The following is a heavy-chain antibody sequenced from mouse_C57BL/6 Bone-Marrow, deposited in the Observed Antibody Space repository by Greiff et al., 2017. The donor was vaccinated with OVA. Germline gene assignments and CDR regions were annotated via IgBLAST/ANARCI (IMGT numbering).Heavy chain of an antibody. CDR1: GFTFSDYG. CDR2: ISSGSSTI. Sequence: EVKLMESGGGLVKPGGSLKLSCAASGFTFSDYGMHWVRQAPEKGLEWVAYISSGSSTIYYADTVKGRFTISRDNAKNTLFLQMTSLRSEDTAMYYCARREITTGVRYYAMDYWGQGTSVTVSS. J-gene: IGHJ4*01. V-gene: IGHV5-17*01. CDR3: ARREITTGVRYYAMDY. D-gene: IGHD2-4*01.